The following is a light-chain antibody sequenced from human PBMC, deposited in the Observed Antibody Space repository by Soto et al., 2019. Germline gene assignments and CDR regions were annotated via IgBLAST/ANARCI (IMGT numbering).Light chain of an antibody. CDR2: DAS. CDR3: QQRATVPQT. Sequence: EIVLTQSPATLSLSPGERATLSCRASQSLSTYLAWYQQKPGQAPRLLIYDASNRATDIPARFSGSGSGSDFTLTISSLEPEDFAFYYCQQRATVPQTFGQGTRVDIK. V-gene: IGKV3-11*01. CDR1: QSLSTY. J-gene: IGKJ1*01.